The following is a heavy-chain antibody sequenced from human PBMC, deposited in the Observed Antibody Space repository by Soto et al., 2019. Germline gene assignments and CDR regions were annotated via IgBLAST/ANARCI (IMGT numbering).Heavy chain of an antibody. Sequence: VKVSCKASGYTFTSYAMHWVRQATGQGLEWMGWMNPNSGNTNYAQKFQGRVTMTRNTSISTAYMELSSLRSEDTAVYYCARGWLAHYWGQGTLVTVSS. CDR3: ARGWLAHY. D-gene: IGHD6-19*01. CDR1: GYTFTSYA. J-gene: IGHJ4*02. CDR2: MNPNSGNT. V-gene: IGHV1-8*02.